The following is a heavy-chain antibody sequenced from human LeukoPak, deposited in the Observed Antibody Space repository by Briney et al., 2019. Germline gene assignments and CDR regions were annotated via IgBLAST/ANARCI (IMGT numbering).Heavy chain of an antibody. Sequence: GESLKISCKGSGYSFTSYWIGWVRQMPGKGLEWKGIIYPGDSDTRYSPSFQGQVTISADKPISTAYLQWSSLKASDTAMYYCARHASSSSFYMDVWGKGTTVTVSS. V-gene: IGHV5-51*01. D-gene: IGHD6-13*01. CDR2: IYPGDSDT. CDR1: GYSFTSYW. J-gene: IGHJ6*03. CDR3: ARHASSSSFYMDV.